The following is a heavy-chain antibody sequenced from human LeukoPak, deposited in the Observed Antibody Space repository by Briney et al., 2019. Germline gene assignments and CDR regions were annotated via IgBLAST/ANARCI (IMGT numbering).Heavy chain of an antibody. CDR2: IYYSGST. J-gene: IGHJ2*01. D-gene: IGHD2-15*01. CDR3: ARGGKAAVRFDL. Sequence: SETLSLACTVSGGSISSGDYYWSWIRQPPGKGLEWIGYIYYSGSTYYNPSLKSRVTISVDTSKNQFSLRLSSVTAADTAVYYCARGGKAAVRFDLWGRGTLVTVSS. V-gene: IGHV4-30-4*01. CDR1: GGSISSGDYY.